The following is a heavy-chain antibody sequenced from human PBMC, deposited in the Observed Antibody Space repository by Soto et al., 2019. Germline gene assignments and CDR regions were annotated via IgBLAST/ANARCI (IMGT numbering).Heavy chain of an antibody. Sequence: QVQLVESGGGVVQPGRSLRLSCAASGFTFNSYVMHWVRQAPGKGLEWVALIWYDGSNEYYADSVKGRFTISRDNSKNTLFLQLNSLIPDYTAVYYSSLGISSIVVRDTQFHYWGQGHLVTVSS. V-gene: IGHV3-30-3*01. D-gene: IGHD3-22*01. CDR3: SLGISSIVVRDTQFHY. CDR1: GFTFNSYV. CDR2: IWYDGSNE. J-gene: IGHJ4*02.